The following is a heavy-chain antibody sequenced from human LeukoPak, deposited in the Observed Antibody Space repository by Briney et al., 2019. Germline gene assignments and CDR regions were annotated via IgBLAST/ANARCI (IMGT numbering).Heavy chain of an antibody. J-gene: IGHJ4*02. CDR1: GYTFTGYY. Sequence: ASVKVSCKASGYTFTGYYMHWVRQAPGQGLEWMGWINPNSGGTNYAQKFQGRVTMTRDTSISTAYMELSRLRSDGTAVYYCARSQGLGWLSFDYWGQGTLVTVSS. CDR2: INPNSGGT. D-gene: IGHD3-22*01. V-gene: IGHV1-2*02. CDR3: ARSQGLGWLSFDY.